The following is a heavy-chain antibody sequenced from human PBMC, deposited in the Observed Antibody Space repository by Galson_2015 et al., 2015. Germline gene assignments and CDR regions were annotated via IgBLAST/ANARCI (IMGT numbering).Heavy chain of an antibody. CDR3: ARGSGWVYFGS. CDR1: GFTVSNNY. Sequence: SLRLSCAASGFTVSNNYMSWVRQAPGKGLEWVSVIYSGGSTYYADSVMGRFTISRDNSKNTVYLQMNSLTAEDTAVYYCARGSGWVYFGSWGQGTLVTVSS. V-gene: IGHV3-53*01. CDR2: IYSGGST. D-gene: IGHD6-19*01. J-gene: IGHJ4*02.